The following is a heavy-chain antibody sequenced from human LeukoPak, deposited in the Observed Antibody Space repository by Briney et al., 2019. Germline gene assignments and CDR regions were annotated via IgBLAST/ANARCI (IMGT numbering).Heavy chain of an antibody. CDR2: MNQDGSAK. D-gene: IGHD3-16*01. Sequence: PGGSLRLSCAASGFTFSDSWMSWVRQAPGKWLEWVANMNQDGSAKDYVDSVKGRFTISRDNARNSLYLQMSSLRAEDTAVYYCATYTHWVAGDVWGQGTTVTVSS. V-gene: IGHV3-7*01. J-gene: IGHJ6*02. CDR3: ATYTHWVAGDV. CDR1: GFTFSDSW.